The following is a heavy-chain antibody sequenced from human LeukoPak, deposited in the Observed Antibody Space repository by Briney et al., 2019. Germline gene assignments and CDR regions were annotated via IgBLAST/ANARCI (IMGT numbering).Heavy chain of an antibody. CDR2: IYYSGST. D-gene: IGHD1-1*01. J-gene: IGHJ4*02. CDR1: GGSISSGGYS. Sequence: SETLSLTCAVSGGSISSGGYSWSWIRQPPGKGLEWIGYIYYSGSTYYNPSLKSRVTISVDTSKNQFSLKLSSVTAADTAVYYCARGDDGAVDYWGQGTLVTVSS. V-gene: IGHV4-30-4*07. CDR3: ARGDDGAVDY.